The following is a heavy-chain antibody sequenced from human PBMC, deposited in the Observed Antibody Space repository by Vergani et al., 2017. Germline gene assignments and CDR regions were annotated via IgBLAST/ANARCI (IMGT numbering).Heavy chain of an antibody. CDR3: ARKIGSWGYFDL. V-gene: IGHV1-3*01. CDR2: INAGNGNT. Sequence: QVQLVQSGAEVKKPGASVKVSCKASGYTFTSYAMHWVRQAPGQRLEWMGWINAGNGNTKYSQKFQGRVTITRDTSASTAYMELSSLRSEDTAVYYCARKIGSWGYFDLWGRGTLVTCSS. CDR1: GYTFTSYA. J-gene: IGHJ2*01. D-gene: IGHD6-13*01.